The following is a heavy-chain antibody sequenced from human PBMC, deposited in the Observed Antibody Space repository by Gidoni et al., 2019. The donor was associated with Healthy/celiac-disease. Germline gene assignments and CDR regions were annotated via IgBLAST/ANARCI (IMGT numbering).Heavy chain of an antibody. V-gene: IGHV3-33*01. CDR3: ARQPGIAAAGHYYYGMDV. Sequence: QVQLVESGGGVVQPGRSMRLSCAAAGFTFSSYGMHWVRQAPGQGLEGVAVIWYDGSNKYYADSVKGRFTISRDNSKNTLYLQMNSLRAEDTAVYCCARQPGIAAAGHYYYGMDVWGQGTTVTVSS. D-gene: IGHD6-13*01. CDR2: IWYDGSNK. CDR1: GFTFSSYG. J-gene: IGHJ6*02.